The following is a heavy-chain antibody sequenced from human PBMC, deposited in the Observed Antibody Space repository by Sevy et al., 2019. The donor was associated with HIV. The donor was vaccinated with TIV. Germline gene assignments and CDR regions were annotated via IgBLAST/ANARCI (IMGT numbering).Heavy chain of an antibody. CDR1: GLNVSDYF. J-gene: IGHJ4*02. Sequence: GGSLRLSCAASGLNVSDYFMSWIRQAPGKRPEWVSYISSSGTIIYYADSVKGRFTISRDNAKNSLYLQMNSLRAEDTAIYYCACGLASGSFFSLYFDYWGQGTLVTVSS. CDR3: ACGLASGSFFSLYFDY. D-gene: IGHD3-10*01. V-gene: IGHV3-11*01. CDR2: ISSSGTII.